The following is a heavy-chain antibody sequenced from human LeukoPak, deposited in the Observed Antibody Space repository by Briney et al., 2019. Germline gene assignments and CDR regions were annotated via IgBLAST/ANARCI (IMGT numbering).Heavy chain of an antibody. D-gene: IGHD3-22*01. J-gene: IGHJ5*02. CDR1: GFTFSSYW. Sequence: GGSLRLSCAASGFTFSSYWMHWVRQAPGKGLIWVSRISTDGSSRTYADSVKGRFTISRDNAKNTLYLQMNSLRAEDTAVYYCARDLGQYYDTSDNWFDPWGQGTLVTVSS. CDR2: ISTDGSSR. CDR3: ARDLGQYYDTSDNWFDP. V-gene: IGHV3-74*01.